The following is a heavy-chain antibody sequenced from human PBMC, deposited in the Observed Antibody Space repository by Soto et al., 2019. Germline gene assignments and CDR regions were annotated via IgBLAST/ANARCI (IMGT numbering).Heavy chain of an antibody. J-gene: IGHJ4*02. V-gene: IGHV3-23*01. CDR2: ISGGGDNT. Sequence: EVQLLDSGGGLVQPGGSLRLSCEASGFTFSNYAMNWVRQAPGKGLEWVLGISGGGDNTYYADSVKGRFTISRDNSKHTVFLQMNSLRAEDTAVYYCAKERLARGFDYWGQGTLVTVSS. CDR3: AKERLARGFDY. CDR1: GFTFSNYA.